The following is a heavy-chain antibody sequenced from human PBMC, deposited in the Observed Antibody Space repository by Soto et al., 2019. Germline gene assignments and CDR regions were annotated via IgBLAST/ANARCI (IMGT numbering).Heavy chain of an antibody. CDR3: ARSSRGVSYGYFDN. Sequence: SLRLSCAASGFTFDDHAMHWVRQVPGKGLEWVSGISWNSAKIDYGDSVKGRFTISRDNAKNSLYLQMDSLRTEDTAFYYCARSSRGVSYGYFDNWGQGA. J-gene: IGHJ4*02. D-gene: IGHD5-18*01. CDR1: GFTFDDHA. CDR2: ISWNSAKI. V-gene: IGHV3-9*01.